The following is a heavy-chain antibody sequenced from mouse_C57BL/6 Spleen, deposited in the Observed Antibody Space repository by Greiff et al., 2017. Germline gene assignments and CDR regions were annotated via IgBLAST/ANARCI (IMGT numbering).Heavy chain of an antibody. Sequence: EVNVVESGGGLVKPGGSLKLSCAASGFTFSSYAMSWVRQTPEKRLEWVATISDGGSYTYYPDNVKGRFTISRDNAKNNLYLQMSHLKSEDTAMYYCARGDGYYLFAYWGQGTLVTVSA. CDR3: ARGDGYYLFAY. D-gene: IGHD2-3*01. V-gene: IGHV5-4*03. J-gene: IGHJ3*01. CDR2: ISDGGSYT. CDR1: GFTFSSYA.